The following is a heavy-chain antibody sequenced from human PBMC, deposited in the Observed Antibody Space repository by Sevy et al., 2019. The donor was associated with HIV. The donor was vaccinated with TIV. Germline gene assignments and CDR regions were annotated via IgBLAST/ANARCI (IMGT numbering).Heavy chain of an antibody. CDR1: GFTFSSYA. CDR2: ISDSGGNT. D-gene: IGHD3-22*01. J-gene: IGHJ5*02. Sequence: GGPLRLSCAASGFTFSSYAMSWVRQAPEKGLEWVSVISDSGGNTYYADSVKGRFTISRDNSRNTLYLQMNSLRAEDTAVYYCAKDPPTHNYYGSSGYFDNWGQGTLVTVSS. CDR3: AKDPPTHNYYGSSGYFDN. V-gene: IGHV3-23*01.